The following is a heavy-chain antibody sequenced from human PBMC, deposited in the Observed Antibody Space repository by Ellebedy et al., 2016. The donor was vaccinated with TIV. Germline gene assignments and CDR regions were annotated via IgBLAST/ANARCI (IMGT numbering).Heavy chain of an antibody. CDR2: INQDGSRI. J-gene: IGHJ6*02. Sequence: GESLKISCAASGFTFNSYWMSWVRQAPGKGLEWVANINQDGSRIYYVDSVKGRFTISRDNAKNSVYLRMNTLRVEDTAVYHCVRDGAYGYYSPGYYGMDVWGQGTTVTVSS. CDR3: VRDGAYGYYSPGYYGMDV. CDR1: GFTFNSYW. V-gene: IGHV3-7*03. D-gene: IGHD3-22*01.